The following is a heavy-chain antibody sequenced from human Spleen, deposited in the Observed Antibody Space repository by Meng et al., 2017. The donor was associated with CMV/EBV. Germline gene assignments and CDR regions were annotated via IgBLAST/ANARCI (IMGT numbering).Heavy chain of an antibody. CDR3: ARGTRITVGGVIIWPLED. Sequence: SVKVSCKASGGTFSSSSLMWVRQAPGQGLEWMGGITPAFETADYAQKFRDRVTISTDDSATTAYMEMSSLAYEDTAVYFCARGTRITVGGVIIWPLEDWGQGTLVTVSS. J-gene: IGHJ4*02. D-gene: IGHD3-16*02. CDR1: GGTFSSSS. CDR2: ITPAFETA. V-gene: IGHV1-69*05.